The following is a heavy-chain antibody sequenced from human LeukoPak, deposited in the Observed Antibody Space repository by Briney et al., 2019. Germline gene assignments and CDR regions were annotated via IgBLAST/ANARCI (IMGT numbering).Heavy chain of an antibody. CDR1: GFTFSSYA. Sequence: GGSLRLSCAASGFTFSSYAMSWVRQAPGKGLEWVSAISGSGGSTYYADSVKGRFTISRDNSKITLYLQMKSLRAEDTAVYYCAKDSAARRGYFDYWGQGTLVTVSS. J-gene: IGHJ4*02. D-gene: IGHD6-6*01. V-gene: IGHV3-23*01. CDR3: AKDSAARRGYFDY. CDR2: ISGSGGST.